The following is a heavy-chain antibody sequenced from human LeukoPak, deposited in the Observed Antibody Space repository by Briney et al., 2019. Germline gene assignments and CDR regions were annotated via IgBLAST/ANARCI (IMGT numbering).Heavy chain of an antibody. Sequence: SETLSLTCTVSGGSISSYYWSWIRQPPGKGLEWIGYIYYSGSTNYNPSLKSRVTVSVDTSKNQFSLKLSSVTAADTAVYYCAREDDSSGWYFAFDIWGQGTMVTVSS. CDR3: AREDDSSGWYFAFDI. CDR2: IYYSGST. D-gene: IGHD6-19*01. CDR1: GGSISSYY. J-gene: IGHJ3*02. V-gene: IGHV4-59*01.